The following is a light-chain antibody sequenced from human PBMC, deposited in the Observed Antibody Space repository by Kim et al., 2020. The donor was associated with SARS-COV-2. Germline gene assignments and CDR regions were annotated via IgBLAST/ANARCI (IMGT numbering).Light chain of an antibody. CDR3: QSYDSSNLV. V-gene: IGLV6-57*02. CDR1: SGSIARNY. CDR2: EDN. J-gene: IGLJ3*02. Sequence: GKAVTIACTGSSGSIARNYVQWYQQRPGSAPTTVIYEDNQRPSGVPDRFSGSIDSSSNSASLTISGLKTEDEADYYCQSYDSSNLVFGGGTQLTVL.